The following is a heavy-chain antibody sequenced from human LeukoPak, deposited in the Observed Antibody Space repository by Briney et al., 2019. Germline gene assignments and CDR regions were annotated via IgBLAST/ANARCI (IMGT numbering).Heavy chain of an antibody. Sequence: SETLSLTCTVSGGAISSYYWSWIRQPPGKGLEWIGYIYYSGSTKYNPSLKSRVSISVDTSKNQFSLKLSSVTAADTAVYYCARGAGAGYNLQPFDYWGQGTLVTVSS. V-gene: IGHV4-59*08. CDR2: IYYSGST. CDR3: ARGAGAGYNLQPFDY. J-gene: IGHJ4*02. CDR1: GGAISSYY. D-gene: IGHD5-24*01.